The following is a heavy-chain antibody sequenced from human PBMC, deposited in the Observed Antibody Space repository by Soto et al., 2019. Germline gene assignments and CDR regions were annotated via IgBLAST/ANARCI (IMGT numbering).Heavy chain of an antibody. V-gene: IGHV3-33*01. CDR1: GFTFSSYG. CDR3: ARDALTYYYDSRAGFYYYYGMDV. D-gene: IGHD3-22*01. J-gene: IGHJ6*04. CDR2: IWYDGSNK. Sequence: PGGSLILSCAASGFTFSSYGMHWVRQAPGKGLEWVAVIWYDGSNKYYADSVKGRFTISRDNSKNTLYLQMNSLRAEDTAVYYCARDALTYYYDSRAGFYYYYGMDVWGKGTTVTVPS.